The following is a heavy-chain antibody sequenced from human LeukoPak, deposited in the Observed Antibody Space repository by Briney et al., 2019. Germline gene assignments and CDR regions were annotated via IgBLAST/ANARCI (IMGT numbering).Heavy chain of an antibody. CDR3: ARVTSGYDRLFDY. J-gene: IGHJ4*02. D-gene: IGHD5-12*01. CDR2: INPNSGGT. Sequence: GASVKVSRKASGYTFTGYYMHWVRQAPGQGLEWMGWINPNSGGTNYAQKFQGRVTMTRDTSISTAYMELSRLRSDDTAVYYCARVTSGYDRLFDYWGQGTLVTVSS. V-gene: IGHV1-2*02. CDR1: GYTFTGYY.